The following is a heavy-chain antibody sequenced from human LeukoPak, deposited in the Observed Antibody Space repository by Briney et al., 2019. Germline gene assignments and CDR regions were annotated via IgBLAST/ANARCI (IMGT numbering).Heavy chain of an antibody. J-gene: IGHJ4*02. Sequence: ASVKVSCKASGYTFSGYYMHWVRQAPGQGLEWMGRINPNSGGTNYAQKFQGRVTMTRDTSISTVYMELSRLRSDDTAVYYCARARTCGWYGESYYFDDWGQGSLVTVSS. D-gene: IGHD6-19*01. V-gene: IGHV1-2*06. CDR3: ARARTCGWYGESYYFDD. CDR1: GYTFSGYY. CDR2: INPNSGGT.